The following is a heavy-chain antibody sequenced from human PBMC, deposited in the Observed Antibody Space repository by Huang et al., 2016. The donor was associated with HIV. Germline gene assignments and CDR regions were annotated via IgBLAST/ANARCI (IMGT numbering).Heavy chain of an antibody. CDR1: GFIFNDFA. D-gene: IGHD4-17*01. V-gene: IGHV3-49*03. CDR2: VGSIAVWGES. CDR3: SPTGDDYFYYYMDV. J-gene: IGHJ6*03. Sequence: VESGGDAVQSGRSLRLSCRGSGFIFNDFAINWFRQSPRKGREWIGFVGSIAVWGESKSAPSVKDRFSVARDEAKNVAFLQMENLQVDDTAVYYCSPTGDDYFYYYMDVWGNGTTVIVS.